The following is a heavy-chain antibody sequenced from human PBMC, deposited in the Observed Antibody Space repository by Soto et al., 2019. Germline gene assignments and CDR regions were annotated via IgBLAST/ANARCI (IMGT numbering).Heavy chain of an antibody. CDR1: GFTFSNYD. CDR3: AREYEDLTSNFDY. Sequence: GGSLRLSCAASGFTFSNYDMSWVRQAPGKGLEWVSGISGSGAHTYHADSMKGRFTISRDNSKNTLYLDMNSLSAEDTAVYYCAREYEDLTSNFDYWGQGTLVTVSS. CDR2: ISGSGAHT. J-gene: IGHJ4*02. D-gene: IGHD3-3*01. V-gene: IGHV3-23*01.